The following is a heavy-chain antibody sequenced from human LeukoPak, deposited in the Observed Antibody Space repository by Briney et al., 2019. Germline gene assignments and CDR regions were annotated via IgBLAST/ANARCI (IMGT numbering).Heavy chain of an antibody. CDR2: IIPIFGTA. D-gene: IGHD2-2*01. CDR3: ARALLPPVGYCSSTSCYFSWFDP. Sequence: GASVKVSCKASRGTFSSYAISWVRQAPGQGLEWMGGIIPIFGTANYAQKFQGRVTITTDESTSTAYMELSSLRSEDTAVYYCARALLPPVGYCSSTSCYFSWFDPWGQGTLVTVSS. V-gene: IGHV1-69*05. J-gene: IGHJ5*02. CDR1: RGTFSSYA.